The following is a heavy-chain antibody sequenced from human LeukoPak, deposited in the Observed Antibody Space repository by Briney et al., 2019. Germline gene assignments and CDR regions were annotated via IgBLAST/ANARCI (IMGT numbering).Heavy chain of an antibody. J-gene: IGHJ4*02. D-gene: IGHD2-21*01. CDR3: ASVGEAGGDD. Sequence: SQTLSLTCTVPGGSISSGSYYWSWIRQPAGKGLEWIGRMYTTGSTNYNPSFKSRVTISVDTSKNQFSLMLSFVAAADTAVYYCASVGEAGGDDWGQGTLVTVSS. CDR1: GGSISSGSYY. V-gene: IGHV4-61*02. CDR2: MYTTGST.